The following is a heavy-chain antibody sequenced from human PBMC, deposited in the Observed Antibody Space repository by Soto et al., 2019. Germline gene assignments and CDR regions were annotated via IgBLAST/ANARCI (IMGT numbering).Heavy chain of an antibody. D-gene: IGHD2-2*01. V-gene: IGHV3-48*01. J-gene: IGHJ4*02. Sequence: EVQLVESGGGLVQPGGSLRLSCAASGFTFSSYSMNLVRQAPGKGLEWVSYISSSSSTIYYADSVKGRFTISRDIAKNSLYLQMNRLRSEDTAVYYSARDRYCSSTSCRGYLDYWVQETLVTVSS. CDR3: ARDRYCSSTSCRGYLDY. CDR2: ISSSSSTI. CDR1: GFTFSSYS.